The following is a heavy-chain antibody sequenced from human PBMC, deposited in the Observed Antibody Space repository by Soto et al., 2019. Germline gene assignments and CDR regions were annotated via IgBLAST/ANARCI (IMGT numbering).Heavy chain of an antibody. V-gene: IGHV3-30*18. D-gene: IGHD2-21*01. Sequence: QVQLVESGGGVVQPGRSQRLSCAASGFNFISYGMHWVRQAPGKGLEWVALISYHRSNKYYSDSVKGRFTISRDNSKNTLYLQMNSLGGEDTAVYYCAKDHGDGYNSRGGFDYWGQGTLVTVSS. CDR1: GFNFISYG. J-gene: IGHJ4*02. CDR3: AKDHGDGYNSRGGFDY. CDR2: ISYHRSNK.